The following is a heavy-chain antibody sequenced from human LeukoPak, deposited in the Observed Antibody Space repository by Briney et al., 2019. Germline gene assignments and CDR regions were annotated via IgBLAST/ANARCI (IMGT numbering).Heavy chain of an antibody. CDR2: IWYDGSNK. V-gene: IGHV3-33*01. D-gene: IGHD2-2*01. Sequence: PGGSLRLSCVASGFTFRNYGMHWVRQAPGKGLEWVAVIWYDGSNKYYADSVKGRFTISRDNSKNTLYLQMNSLRAEDTVVYYCARDGCGSTSCYHYELTSWGQGTLVTVSS. J-gene: IGHJ5*02. CDR1: GFTFRNYG. CDR3: ARDGCGSTSCYHYELTS.